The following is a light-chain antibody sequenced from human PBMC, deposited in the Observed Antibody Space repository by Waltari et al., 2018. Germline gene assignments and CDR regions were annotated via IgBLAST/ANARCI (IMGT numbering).Light chain of an antibody. CDR1: QRVGRA. J-gene: IGKJ1*01. CDR2: DAF. V-gene: IGKV3-20*01. CDR3: QMYVRLPVT. Sequence: EIVLTQSPGTLALTPGERDTPSFRASQRVGRALAWYQEKPGQAPRLLIHDAFSRATGISDKVSGSGSGTDFTLTISRVEPEDFAVYFCQMYVRLPVTFGQGTKVEVK.